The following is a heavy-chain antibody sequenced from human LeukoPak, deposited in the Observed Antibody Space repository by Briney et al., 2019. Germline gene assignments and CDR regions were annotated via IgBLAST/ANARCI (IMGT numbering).Heavy chain of an antibody. J-gene: IGHJ4*02. CDR1: GYTFTSYG. CDR2: ISAYNGNT. D-gene: IGHD3-22*01. Sequence: GASVKVSCKASGYTFTSYGISWVRQAPGQGLEWMGWISAYNGNTNYAQKLQGRVTMTTDTSTSAAYMELRSLRSEDTAVYYCTTYYYDSSGYYYLYWGQGTLVTVSS. CDR3: TTYYYDSSGYYYLY. V-gene: IGHV1-18*01.